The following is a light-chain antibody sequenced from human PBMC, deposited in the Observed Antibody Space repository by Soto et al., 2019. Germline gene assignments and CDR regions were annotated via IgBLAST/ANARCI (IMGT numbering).Light chain of an antibody. CDR2: AAS. CDR3: QQSYSTPRT. Sequence: DIQMTQSPSSLSASVVDRVTITCQANQDISNYLNWYQQKPGKAPKLLIYAASSLQSGVPSRFSGSGSGTDFTLTISSLQPEDFATYYCQQSYSTPRTFGQGTKVDIK. J-gene: IGKJ1*01. CDR1: QDISNY. V-gene: IGKV1-39*01.